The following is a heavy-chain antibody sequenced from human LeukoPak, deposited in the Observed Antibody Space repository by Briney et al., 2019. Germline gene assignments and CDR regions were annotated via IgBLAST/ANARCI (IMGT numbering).Heavy chain of an antibody. CDR2: IYDSGST. Sequence: SETLSLTCTVSLGSLRSGYYYCGWIRHPPGRALECIGSIYDSGSTYYNPSLKSRVTISVDTSKNQFSLKLNSVTAADTAVYYCARHYGPWGQGTLVTVSS. D-gene: IGHD3-10*01. CDR1: LGSLRSGYYY. V-gene: IGHV4-39*01. CDR3: ARHYGP. J-gene: IGHJ5*02.